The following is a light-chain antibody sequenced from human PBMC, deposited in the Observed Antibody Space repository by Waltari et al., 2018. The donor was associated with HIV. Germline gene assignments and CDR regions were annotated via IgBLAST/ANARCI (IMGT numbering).Light chain of an antibody. Sequence: TQSPATLSVSPGESASLSCRASRSVGSNLAWYQQRPGHAPRLLISGESTRATAIPPGFSGSGAGTECTLTISSLQSEDFAVYYCQQYKDHTEWLSFGGGTKVEIK. J-gene: IGKJ4*01. CDR3: QQYKDHTEWLS. V-gene: IGKV3-15*01. CDR2: GES. CDR1: RSVGSN.